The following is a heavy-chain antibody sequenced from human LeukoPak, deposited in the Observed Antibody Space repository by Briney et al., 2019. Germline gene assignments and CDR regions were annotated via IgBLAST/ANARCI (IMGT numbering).Heavy chain of an antibody. CDR1: GYTXTSYY. Sequence: GASVKVSCKASGYTXTSYYIHWVRQAPGQGLEWMGIISPSGDTTTYAQKFQGRVTMTRDTSTSTVYMELSSLRSEDTAVYYCARDRGGTGYPLGDYWGQGTLVTVSS. CDR2: ISPSGDTT. V-gene: IGHV1-46*01. D-gene: IGHD3-9*01. CDR3: ARDRGGTGYPLGDY. J-gene: IGHJ4*02.